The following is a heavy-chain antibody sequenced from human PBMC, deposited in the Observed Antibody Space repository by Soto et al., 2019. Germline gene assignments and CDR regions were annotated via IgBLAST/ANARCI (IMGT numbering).Heavy chain of an antibody. J-gene: IGHJ6*02. D-gene: IGHD2-15*01. V-gene: IGHV4-39*01. CDR3: ASRKVVTESFDYYVMDV. Sequence: PSETLSLTCTVSGGSISSSSYYWGWIRQPPGKGLEWIGSIYYSGSTYYNPSLKRRVTISVDTSKNQFSLKVSSVTAADTAGYYCASRKVVTESFDYYVMDVWGQGTTVTVSS. CDR1: GGSISSSSYY. CDR2: IYYSGST.